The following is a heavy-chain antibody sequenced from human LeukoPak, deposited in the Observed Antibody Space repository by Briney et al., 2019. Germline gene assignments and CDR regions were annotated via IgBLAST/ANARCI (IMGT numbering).Heavy chain of an antibody. CDR1: GGSFSGYH. V-gene: IGHV4-34*01. J-gene: IGHJ6*03. CDR2: INPSGST. D-gene: IGHD3-22*01. Sequence: PSETLSLTCAVYGGSFSGYHWTWIRQSPGKGLEWIGDINPSGSTYYNPSLKSRLTISVDTSKNQFSLKLRPVTAADTAVYYCARGRHDITMIVVVMTSVSYYLDVWGKGTTVTVS. CDR3: ARGRHDITMIVVVMTSVSYYLDV.